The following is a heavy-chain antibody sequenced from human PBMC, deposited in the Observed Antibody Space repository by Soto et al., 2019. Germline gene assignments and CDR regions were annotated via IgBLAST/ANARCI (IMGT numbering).Heavy chain of an antibody. V-gene: IGHV5-51*01. CDR2: LYPGDSDT. J-gene: IGHJ5*02. Sequence: PXXSLKISCKGSGYSFTSYWICWVPQMPGKGLEWMGILYPGDSDTRYSPSFQGQVTISADKSISTAYLQWSSLKASDTAVYYCAKDIRSIWTKNWFDPWGQGTLVTVSS. D-gene: IGHD5-12*01. CDR3: AKDIRSIWTKNWFDP. CDR1: GYSFTSYW.